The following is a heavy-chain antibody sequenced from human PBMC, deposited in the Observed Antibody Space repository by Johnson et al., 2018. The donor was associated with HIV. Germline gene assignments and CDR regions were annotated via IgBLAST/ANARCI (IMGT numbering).Heavy chain of an antibody. CDR3: ARDLRDIVVPDAFDI. V-gene: IGHV3-48*03. J-gene: IGHJ3*02. Sequence: VQLVESGGGLVQPGRSLRLSCAASGFTFDDYAMHWVRQAPGKGLEWVSYISSSGSTIYYADSVKGRFTISRDNAKNSLYLQMNSLRAEDTAVYYCARDLRDIVVPDAFDIWGQGTMVTVSS. CDR1: GFTFDDYA. CDR2: ISSSGSTI. D-gene: IGHD5-12*01.